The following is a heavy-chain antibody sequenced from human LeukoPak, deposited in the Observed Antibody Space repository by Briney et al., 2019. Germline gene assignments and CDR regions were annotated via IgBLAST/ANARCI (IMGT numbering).Heavy chain of an antibody. CDR3: ARDQYYSSSD. Sequence: GGSLKLSCAASGVPFSKYWMSWGRQAPGKGVGGGANIKEDGSEKYYVDAVKGRFTISRDNAKKSLFLQMNSLRAEDTAVYYCARDQYYSSSDWGQGTLVTVSS. CDR2: IKEDGSEK. J-gene: IGHJ4*02. CDR1: GVPFSKYW. V-gene: IGHV3-7*03. D-gene: IGHD6-19*01.